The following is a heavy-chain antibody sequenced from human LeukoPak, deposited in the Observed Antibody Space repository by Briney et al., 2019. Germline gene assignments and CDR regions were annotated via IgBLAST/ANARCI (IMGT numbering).Heavy chain of an antibody. J-gene: IGHJ6*03. CDR3: AKGGGGRLIYYYYMDV. D-gene: IGHD3-16*01. CDR2: ISSSGSTI. V-gene: IGHV3-48*03. CDR1: GFTFSSYE. Sequence: GGSLRLSCAASGFTFSSYEMNWVRQAPGKGLEWVSYISSSGSTIYYADSVKGRFTISRDNAKNSLYLQMNSLRTEDMALYYCAKGGGGRLIYYYYMDVWGKGTTVTVSS.